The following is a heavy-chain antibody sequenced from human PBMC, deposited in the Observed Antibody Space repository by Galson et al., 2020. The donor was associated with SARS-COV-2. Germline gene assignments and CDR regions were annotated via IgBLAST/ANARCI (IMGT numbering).Heavy chain of an antibody. J-gene: IGHJ4*02. CDR3: TTWVFDY. D-gene: IGHD1-26*01. CDR2: ISGDGGSI. CDR1: GFPFDEYT. V-gene: IGHV3-43*01. Sequence: GESLKISCAVSGFPFDEYTMHWVRQAPGKGLEWVSLISGDGGSIDYADSVKGRFTISRDNSINSLFLQMNSLRTEDTAFYYCTTWVFDYWGQGTLVTVSS.